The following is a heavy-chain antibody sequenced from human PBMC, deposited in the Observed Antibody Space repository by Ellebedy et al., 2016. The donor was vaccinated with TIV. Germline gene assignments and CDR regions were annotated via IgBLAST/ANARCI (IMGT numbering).Heavy chain of an antibody. Sequence: GESLKISCAASGFTFSSYAMSWVRQAPGKGLEWVSTISNTGGRTYYADSVKGRFTISRDNSKRTVDLQMNSLRAEDTAIYFCAKDRTSGDGYWVFDNWGQGTLVSVSS. CDR3: AKDRTSGDGYWVFDN. V-gene: IGHV3-23*01. CDR2: ISNTGGRT. J-gene: IGHJ4*02. CDR1: GFTFSSYA. D-gene: IGHD5-18*01.